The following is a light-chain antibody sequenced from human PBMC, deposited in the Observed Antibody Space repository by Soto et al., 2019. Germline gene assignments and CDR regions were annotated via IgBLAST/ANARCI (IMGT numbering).Light chain of an antibody. CDR3: CSYAGSSSYV. CDR1: SSDVGSYNL. J-gene: IGLJ1*01. CDR2: EGN. Sequence: QSALTQPASVSGSPGQSITISCTGTSSDVGSYNLVSWYQQHPGKAPKLMIYEGNKRPSGVSNRFSGSKSGNMASLTISGLQAEDEADYYCCSYAGSSSYVFGTGTKLTVL. V-gene: IGLV2-23*01.